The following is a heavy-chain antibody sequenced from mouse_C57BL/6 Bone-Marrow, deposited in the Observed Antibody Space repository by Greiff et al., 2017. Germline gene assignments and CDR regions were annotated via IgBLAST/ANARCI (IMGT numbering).Heavy chain of an antibody. J-gene: IGHJ2*01. Sequence: VQLQESGAELARPGASVKLSCKASGYTFTSYGISWVKQRPGQGLEWIGRIHPSDSDTNYNPKLKGKATLTVDKSSSPPYLQFRNLPSADAAVYYCAIGGYDVFDYWGPGTTLTVSS. D-gene: IGHD2-2*01. CDR1: GYTFTSYG. CDR3: AIGGYDVFDY. CDR2: IHPSDSDT. V-gene: IGHV1-74*01.